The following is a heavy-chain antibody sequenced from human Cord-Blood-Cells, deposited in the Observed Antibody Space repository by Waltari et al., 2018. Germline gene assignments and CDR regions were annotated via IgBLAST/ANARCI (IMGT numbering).Heavy chain of an antibody. CDR1: GYTLTELS. J-gene: IGHJ6*02. CDR2: FVPEAGET. CDR3: ATDRVVGGSGSYYYYYGMDV. Sequence: QVQLVQSGAEVKKPGASVKVSCKVSGYTLTELSMPWVRQAPGKGVEWRGGFVPEAGETISAQTFQGRVPVTEDTATHTAYMELSSLRSEDTAVYYCATDRVVGGSGSYYYYYGMDVWGQGTTVTVSS. D-gene: IGHD3-10*01. V-gene: IGHV1-24*01.